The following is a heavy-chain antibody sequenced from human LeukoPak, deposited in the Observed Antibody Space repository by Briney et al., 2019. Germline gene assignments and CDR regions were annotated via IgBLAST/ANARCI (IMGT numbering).Heavy chain of an antibody. CDR3: ARQPRGLLSAFDI. Sequence: SETLSLTCTVSGGSIRTHYWSWFRQSPGKGLQWIGYVYYGGSTNHNPSLKSRVTISLDTSKNQFSLRVTSVPAADTAVYYCARQPRGLLSAFDIWGPGTTVPVSS. D-gene: IGHD2-15*01. CDR2: VYYGGST. CDR1: GGSIRTHY. V-gene: IGHV4-59*08. J-gene: IGHJ3*02.